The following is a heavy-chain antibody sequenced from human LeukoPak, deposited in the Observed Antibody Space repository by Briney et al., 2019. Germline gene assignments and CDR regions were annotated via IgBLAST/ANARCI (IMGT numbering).Heavy chain of an antibody. Sequence: GGSLRLSCAASGFTVSSNYMGWVRQAPGKGLEYVSAISSNGGSTYYANSVKGRFTISRDNSKNTLYLQMGSLRAEDMAVYYCARVLRGYSGYDGEDYYYGMDVWGQGTTVTVSS. J-gene: IGHJ6*02. D-gene: IGHD5-12*01. CDR2: ISSNGGST. CDR1: GFTVSSNY. CDR3: ARVLRGYSGYDGEDYYYGMDV. V-gene: IGHV3-64*01.